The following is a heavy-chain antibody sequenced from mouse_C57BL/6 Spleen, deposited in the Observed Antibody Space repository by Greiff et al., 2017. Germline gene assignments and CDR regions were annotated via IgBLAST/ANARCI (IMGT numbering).Heavy chain of an antibody. CDR2: SFPRDGST. CDR3: ATYGNSSWFAY. J-gene: IGHJ3*01. D-gene: IGHD2-1*01. V-gene: IGHV1-85*01. Sequence: QVQLQQSGPELVKPGASVKLSCKASGYTFTSDDINWVKQRPGQGLEWIGWSFPRDGSTKYNEKFKGKATLTVDTSSSTAYMELHSLTSEDSAVYFCATYGNSSWFAYWGQGTLVTVSA. CDR1: GYTFTSDD.